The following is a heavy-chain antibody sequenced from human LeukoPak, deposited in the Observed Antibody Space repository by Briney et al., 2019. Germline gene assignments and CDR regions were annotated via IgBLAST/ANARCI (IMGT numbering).Heavy chain of an antibody. CDR2: IWYDGSNK. D-gene: IGHD6-6*01. CDR1: GFTFSYYG. CDR3: AKSYEEASSSSGPADY. Sequence: PGGSLRLSCAASGFTFSYYGMHWVRQAPGKGLEWVAVIWYDGSNKYYADSVKGRFTISRDNSKNTLYLEMNSLRAEDTAVYYCAKSYEEASSSSGPADYWGQGTLVTVFS. V-gene: IGHV3-33*06. J-gene: IGHJ4*02.